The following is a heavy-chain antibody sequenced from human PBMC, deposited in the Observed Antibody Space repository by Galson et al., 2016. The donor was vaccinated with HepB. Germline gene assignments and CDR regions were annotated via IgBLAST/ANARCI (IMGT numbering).Heavy chain of an antibody. V-gene: IGHV3-33*01. J-gene: IGHJ4*02. Sequence: SLRLSFAASGFTFNSYGMHWVRQAPGKGLEWVALVWYDEINKFYRDSVKGRFTISRDNSKNTLYLQMNNLRAEDTAVYYCASGTTMTPDYFDYWGQGTLVTVSS. CDR3: ASGTTMTPDYFDY. CDR1: GFTFNSYG. CDR2: VWYDEINK. D-gene: IGHD4-17*01.